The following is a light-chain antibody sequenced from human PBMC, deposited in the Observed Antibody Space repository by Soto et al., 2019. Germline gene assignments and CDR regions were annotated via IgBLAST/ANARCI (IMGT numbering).Light chain of an antibody. J-gene: IGKJ2*01. CDR2: GAS. CDR1: QSVSSSY. Sequence: EIVLTQSPGTLSLSPGERATLSCRASQSVSSSYLAWYQQRPGQAPRLLIYGASSRATGSPDRFSGSGSGTDFTLTISRLEPDDVAVYYCQPYGNSPYTFGQGTKLEIK. V-gene: IGKV3-20*01. CDR3: QPYGNSPYT.